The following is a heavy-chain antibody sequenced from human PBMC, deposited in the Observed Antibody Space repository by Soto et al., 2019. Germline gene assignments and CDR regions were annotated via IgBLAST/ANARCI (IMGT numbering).Heavy chain of an antibody. CDR2: INHSGST. D-gene: IGHD6-13*01. Sequence: QVQLQQWGAGLLKPSETLSLTCAVYGGSFSGYYWSWIRQPPGKGLEWIGEINHSGSTNYNPSLKSRVTISLDTSKNQFSLKLSSVTAADTAVYYCARVARIAAAIDYWGQGTLVTVSS. CDR3: ARVARIAAAIDY. J-gene: IGHJ4*02. V-gene: IGHV4-34*01. CDR1: GGSFSGYY.